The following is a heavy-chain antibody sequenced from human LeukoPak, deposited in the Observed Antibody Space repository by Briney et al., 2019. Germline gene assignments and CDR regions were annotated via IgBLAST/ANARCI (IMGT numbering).Heavy chain of an antibody. CDR3: AELGITMIGGV. Sequence: GGSLRLSCAASAVIFSSYGMHWVRQAPGKGLEWVAYIQYDGSNKQYADSVKGRFSISRDSSKNVLYLQMNSLRAEDTAVYYCAELGITMIGGVWGKGTTVTISS. CDR2: IQYDGSNK. V-gene: IGHV3-30*02. J-gene: IGHJ6*04. D-gene: IGHD3-10*02. CDR1: AVIFSSYG.